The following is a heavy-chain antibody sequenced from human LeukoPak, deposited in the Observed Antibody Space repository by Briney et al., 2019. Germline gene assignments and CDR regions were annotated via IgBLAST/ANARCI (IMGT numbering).Heavy chain of an antibody. CDR1: GFTFSSYA. Sequence: GGSLRLSCAAPGFTFSSYAMSWVRQAPGKGLEWVSAISGSGGSTYYADSVKGRFTISRDNSKNTLYLQMNSLRAEDTAVYYCAKDWAGVATILPYYFDYWGQGTLVTVSS. V-gene: IGHV3-23*01. CDR2: ISGSGGST. CDR3: AKDWAGVATILPYYFDY. D-gene: IGHD5-12*01. J-gene: IGHJ4*02.